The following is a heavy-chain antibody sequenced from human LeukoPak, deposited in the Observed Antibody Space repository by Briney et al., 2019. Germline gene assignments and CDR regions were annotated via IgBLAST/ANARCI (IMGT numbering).Heavy chain of an antibody. V-gene: IGHV3-15*01. J-gene: IGHJ4*02. CDR2: IKSKTDGGTT. CDR1: GFTFSNAW. D-gene: IGHD6-19*01. CDR3: TRSFGQWLQFDY. Sequence: PGGSLRLSCAASGFTFSNAWMSWVRQAPGKGLEWVGRIKSKTDGGTTDYAAPVKGRFTISRDDSKSIAYLQMNSLKTEDTAVYYCTRSFGQWLQFDYWGQGTLVTVSS.